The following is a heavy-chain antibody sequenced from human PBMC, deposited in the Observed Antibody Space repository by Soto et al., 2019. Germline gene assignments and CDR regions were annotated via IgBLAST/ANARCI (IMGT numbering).Heavy chain of an antibody. J-gene: IGHJ5*02. CDR1: GASVSSNSAA. CDR3: ARDPGISAWFDP. CDR2: AYYRSKWYN. D-gene: IGHD6-13*01. Sequence: SQTFSLTCAISGASVSSNSAAWNWIRQSPSRGLEWLGRAYYRSKWYNDYAVSVKSRITINPDTSKNQFSLQLNSVTPEDTAVHYCARDPGISAWFDPWGQGTLYTVSS. V-gene: IGHV6-1*01.